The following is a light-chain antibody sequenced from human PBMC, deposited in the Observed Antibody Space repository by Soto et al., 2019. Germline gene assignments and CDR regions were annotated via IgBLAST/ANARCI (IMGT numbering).Light chain of an antibody. CDR2: ANR. Sequence: QSVLTQPPSVSGAPGQRVTISCTGSSSSIGAGYDVHWYQQLPGTAPKLLIYANRNRPSGVPDRFSGSKSGSSASLAITGLQAEDEADYYCQSYGSSLSVVFGGGTKLTVL. J-gene: IGLJ2*01. CDR1: SSSIGAGYD. CDR3: QSYGSSLSVV. V-gene: IGLV1-40*01.